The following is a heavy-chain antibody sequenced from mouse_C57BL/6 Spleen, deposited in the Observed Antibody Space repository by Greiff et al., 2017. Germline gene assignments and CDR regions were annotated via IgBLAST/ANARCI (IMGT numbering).Heavy chain of an antibody. D-gene: IGHD1-1*01. V-gene: IGHV1-53*01. CDR3: ARPLRGWYFDV. J-gene: IGHJ1*03. CDR1: GYTFTSYW. Sequence: QVHVKQPGTELVKPGASVKLSCKASGYTFTSYWMHWVKQRPGQGLEWIGNINPSNGGTNYNEKFKSKATLTVDKSSSTAYMQLSSLTSEDSAVYYCARPLRGWYFDVWGTGTTVTVSS. CDR2: INPSNGGT.